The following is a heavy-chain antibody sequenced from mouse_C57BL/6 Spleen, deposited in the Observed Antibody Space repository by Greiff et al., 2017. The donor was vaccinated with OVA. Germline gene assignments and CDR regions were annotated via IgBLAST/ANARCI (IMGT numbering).Heavy chain of an antibody. D-gene: IGHD1-1*01. J-gene: IGHJ2*01. CDR2: ISSGSSTI. V-gene: IGHV5-17*01. Sequence: EVQLQESGGGLVKPGGSLKLSCAASGFTFSDYGMHWVRQAPEKGLAWVAYISSGSSTIYYADTVKGRFTISRDNAKNTLFLQMTSLRSEDTAMYYCARGLSSDYWGQGTTLTVSS. CDR3: ARGLSSDY. CDR1: GFTFSDYG.